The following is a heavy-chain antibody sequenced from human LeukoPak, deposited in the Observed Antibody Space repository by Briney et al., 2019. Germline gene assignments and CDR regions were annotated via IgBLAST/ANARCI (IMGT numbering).Heavy chain of an antibody. Sequence: SETLSLTCTVSGYSISRGYYWAWIRQTPGKGLEWIGSIHESGDTNYNPSLMSRVTISVDTSKNQFSLRLTSVTAADTAVYYCARGEIGDCDSWGQGTLVTVSA. CDR1: GYSISRGYY. J-gene: IGHJ4*02. V-gene: IGHV4-38-2*02. D-gene: IGHD1-26*01. CDR3: ARGEIGDCDS. CDR2: IHESGDT.